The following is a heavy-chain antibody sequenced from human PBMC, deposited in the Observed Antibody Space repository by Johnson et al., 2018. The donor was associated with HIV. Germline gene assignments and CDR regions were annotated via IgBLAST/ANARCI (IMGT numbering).Heavy chain of an antibody. CDR2: IRYDGSNK. CDR1: GFTFSNYG. V-gene: IGHV3-30*02. CDR3: AREVAGDYGDSPGAFDI. D-gene: IGHD4-17*01. J-gene: IGHJ3*02. Sequence: QVQLVESGGGVVQPGGSLRLSCAASGFTFSNYGMHWVRQAPGKGLEWVAFIRYDGSNKYYADSVKGRFTISRDNSKNTLYLQMNSLRAEDTAVYYCAREVAGDYGDSPGAFDIWGQGTMVTVSS.